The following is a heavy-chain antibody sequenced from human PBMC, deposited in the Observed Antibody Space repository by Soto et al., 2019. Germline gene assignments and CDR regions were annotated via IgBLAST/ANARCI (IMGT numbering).Heavy chain of an antibody. V-gene: IGHV2-70*01. CDR1: GFSLSTSGMC. CDR2: IDWDDDK. Sequence: SGPTLVNPTQPLTLTCTFSGFSLSTSGMCVSWIRQPPGKALEWLALIDWDDDKYYSTSLKTRLTISKDTSKNQVVLTMTNMDPVDTATYYCARTRHYYDSSGYCLDAFDIWGQGTMVTVSS. J-gene: IGHJ3*02. D-gene: IGHD3-22*01. CDR3: ARTRHYYDSSGYCLDAFDI.